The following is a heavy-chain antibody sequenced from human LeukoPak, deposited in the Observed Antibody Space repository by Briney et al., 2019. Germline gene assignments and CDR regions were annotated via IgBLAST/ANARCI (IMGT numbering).Heavy chain of an antibody. D-gene: IGHD3-3*01. CDR1: GGSISSGGYS. V-gene: IGHV4-30-4*07. CDR2: IYYSGST. Sequence: SQTLSLTCAVSGGSISSGGYSWSWIRQPPGKGLEWIGYIYYSGSTYYNPSLKSRVTISVDTSKNQFSLNLSSVTAADTAVYYCAKGLASGYPPIPFDYWGQGTLVTVSS. J-gene: IGHJ4*02. CDR3: AKGLASGYPPIPFDY.